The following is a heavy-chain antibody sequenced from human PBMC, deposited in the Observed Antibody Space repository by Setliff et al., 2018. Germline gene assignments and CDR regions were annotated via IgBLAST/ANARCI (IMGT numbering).Heavy chain of an antibody. D-gene: IGHD2-21*01. Sequence: GASLKISCKGSGYSFSNFWIGWVRQMPGKGLEWMGIIYPGDSHPRYSPSFQGQVTMSADKSINTAFLQWNNLKASDTAAYYCARRGERFFNWFDPWGQGTLVTVSS. CDR1: GYSFSNFW. CDR2: IYPGDSHP. CDR3: ARRGERFFNWFDP. V-gene: IGHV5-51*01. J-gene: IGHJ5*02.